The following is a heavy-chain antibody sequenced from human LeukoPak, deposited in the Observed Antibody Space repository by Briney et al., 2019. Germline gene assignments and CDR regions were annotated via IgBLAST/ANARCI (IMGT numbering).Heavy chain of an antibody. CDR3: ARGPVRGVIQL. Sequence: SGGSLRLSCAASGFTVSSNYMSWVRQAPGKGLEWVSVIYSGGSTYYADSVKGRFTISRDNSKNALYLQMNSLRAEDTAVYYCARGPVRGVIQLWGQGTLVTVSS. J-gene: IGHJ4*02. CDR2: IYSGGST. CDR1: GFTVSSNY. V-gene: IGHV3-53*01. D-gene: IGHD3-10*01.